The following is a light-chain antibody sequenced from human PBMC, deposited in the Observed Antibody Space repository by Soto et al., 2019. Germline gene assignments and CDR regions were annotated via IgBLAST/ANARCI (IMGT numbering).Light chain of an antibody. J-gene: IGLJ2*01. CDR3: CSYTSSSTPVV. Sequence: QSALTQPASVSGSPGQSITISCTGTSSDVGGYNYVSWYQQHPGKAPKLMIYDVSNRPSGVSNRFSGSKSGNTASLTISGRQAEDEADDYCCSYTSSSTPVVFGGGTKLTVL. CDR2: DVS. CDR1: SSDVGGYNY. V-gene: IGLV2-14*01.